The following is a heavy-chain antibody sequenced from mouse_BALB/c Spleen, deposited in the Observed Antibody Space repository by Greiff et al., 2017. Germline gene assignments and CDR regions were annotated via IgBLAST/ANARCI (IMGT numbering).Heavy chain of an antibody. CDR1: GYTFTSYN. D-gene: IGHD2-2*01. V-gene: IGHV1-12*01. J-gene: IGHJ3*01. Sequence: QVQLQQPGAELVKPGASVKMSCKASGYTFTSYNMHWVKQTPGQGLEWIGAIYPGNGDTSYNQKFKGKATLTVDNSSSTAYMELRSLTSEDSAVYYCAREGDGYVGWFAYWGQGTLVTVSA. CDR3: AREGDGYVGWFAY. CDR2: IYPGNGDT.